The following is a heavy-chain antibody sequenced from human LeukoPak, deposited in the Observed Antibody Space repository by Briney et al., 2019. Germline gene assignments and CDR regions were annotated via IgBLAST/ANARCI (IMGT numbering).Heavy chain of an antibody. D-gene: IGHD6-13*01. J-gene: IGHJ4*02. CDR2: ISYDGGNK. CDR1: GFTFSTYA. CDR3: AKGGHSSSWYKDF. Sequence: GGSPRLSCAASGFTFSTYAIHWVRQAPGKGLEWVSVISYDGGNKFYADSVKGRFTISRDNSKNTVYLQMDSLRPEDTAVYYCAKGGHSSSWYKDFWGQGTLVTVSS. V-gene: IGHV3-30*18.